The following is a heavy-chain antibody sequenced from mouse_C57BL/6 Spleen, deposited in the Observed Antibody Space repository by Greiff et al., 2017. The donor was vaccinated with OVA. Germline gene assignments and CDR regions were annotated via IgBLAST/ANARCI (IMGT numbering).Heavy chain of an antibody. CDR3: ARGGNYGYGFDY. V-gene: IGHV1-59*01. CDR2: IDPSDSYT. CDR1: GYTFTSYW. Sequence: QVQLQQPGAELVRPGTSVKLSCKASGYTFTSYWMHWVKQRPGQGLEWIGVIDPSDSYTNYNQKFKGKATLTVDPSSSTAYMQLSSLTSEDSAVYYCARGGNYGYGFDYWGQGTTLTVSS. J-gene: IGHJ2*01. D-gene: IGHD2-2*01.